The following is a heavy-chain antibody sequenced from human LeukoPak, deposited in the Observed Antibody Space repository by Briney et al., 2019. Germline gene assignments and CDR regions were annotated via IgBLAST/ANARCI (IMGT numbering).Heavy chain of an antibody. Sequence: GGSLRLSCAASGFTFSGSALHWVRQASGKGLEWVGRIRSTANGYATACAASVKGRFTISRDDSKNTAYLQMDSLKTEDTAVYYCTGNYYGSGSYADFDYWGQGTLVTVSS. V-gene: IGHV3-73*01. D-gene: IGHD3-10*01. CDR2: IRSTANGYAT. CDR3: TGNYYGSGSYADFDY. CDR1: GFTFSGSA. J-gene: IGHJ4*02.